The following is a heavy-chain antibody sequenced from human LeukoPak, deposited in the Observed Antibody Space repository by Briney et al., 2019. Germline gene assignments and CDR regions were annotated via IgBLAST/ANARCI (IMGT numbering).Heavy chain of an antibody. J-gene: IGHJ4*02. CDR2: IDHDGINT. CDR3: ARSEQWLVPEYCFDY. Sequence: GGSLRLSCAASGFTFSSYWMHWVRQAPGKGLAWVSRIDHDGINTNYADSVKGRFTISRDNAKNSLYLQMNSLRAEDTAVYYCARSEQWLVPEYCFDYWGQGTLVTVSS. V-gene: IGHV3-74*01. CDR1: GFTFSSYW. D-gene: IGHD6-19*01.